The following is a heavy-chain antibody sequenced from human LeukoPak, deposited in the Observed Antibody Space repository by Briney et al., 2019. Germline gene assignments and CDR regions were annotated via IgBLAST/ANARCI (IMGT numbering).Heavy chain of an antibody. CDR2: IYPGDSDT. V-gene: IGHV5-51*01. CDR1: GYSFATYW. D-gene: IGHD6-19*01. CDR3: ARRAVASSVGNFWFDS. Sequence: GESLKISCNVSGYSFATYWIGWVRLMPGKGLECMGIIYPGDSDTRYSPSFHGQVTISADKSISTAYLQWSSLRPSDTAMYYCARRAVASSVGNFWFDSWGQGTLVTVSS. J-gene: IGHJ5*01.